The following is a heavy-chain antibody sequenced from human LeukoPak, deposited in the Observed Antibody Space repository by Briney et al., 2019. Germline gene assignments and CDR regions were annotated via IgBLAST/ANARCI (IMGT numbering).Heavy chain of an antibody. Sequence: GGSLRLSCAASGFTFSSYAMHWVRQAPGKGLEWVAVISYDGSNKYYADSVKGRFTISRDNAKNSLYLQMNSLRAEDTAVYYCARDVPLRYYDSSGYYGGAFDYWGQGTLVTVSS. D-gene: IGHD3-22*01. V-gene: IGHV3-30*04. J-gene: IGHJ4*02. CDR1: GFTFSSYA. CDR3: ARDVPLRYYDSSGYYGGAFDY. CDR2: ISYDGSNK.